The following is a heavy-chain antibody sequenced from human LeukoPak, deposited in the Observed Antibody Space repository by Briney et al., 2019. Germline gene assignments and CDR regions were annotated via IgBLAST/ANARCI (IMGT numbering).Heavy chain of an antibody. CDR3: ARCDYGSGSYDY. CDR2: INPNSGGT. D-gene: IGHD3-10*01. Sequence: ASVKVSCKASGFTFTGYYMHWVRQAPGQGLEWMGRINPNSGGTNYAQKFQGRVTMTRDTSISTAYMELSRLRSDDTAVYYCARCDYGSGSYDYRGQGTLVTVSS. V-gene: IGHV1-2*06. J-gene: IGHJ4*02. CDR1: GFTFTGYY.